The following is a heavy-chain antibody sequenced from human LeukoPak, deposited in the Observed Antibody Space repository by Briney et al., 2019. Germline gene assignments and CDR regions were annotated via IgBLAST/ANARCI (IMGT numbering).Heavy chain of an antibody. CDR2: ISSSSSTI. CDR3: GTVFDH. CDR1: GFTFSSYS. V-gene: IGHV3-48*04. J-gene: IGHJ4*02. D-gene: IGHD1-14*01. Sequence: PGGSLRHSCSASGFTFSSYSMNWVRQAPGKGLEWVSYISSSSSTIYYADSVKGRFTISRDNAKNTVSLQMNSLKAEDTAVYYCGTVFDHWGPGILVTVSS.